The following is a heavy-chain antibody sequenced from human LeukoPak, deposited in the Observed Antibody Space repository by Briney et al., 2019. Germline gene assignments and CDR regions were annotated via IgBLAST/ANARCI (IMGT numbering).Heavy chain of an antibody. CDR1: GFTFSLYG. D-gene: IGHD3-22*01. Sequence: GRSLRLSCAASGFTFSLYGMHWVRQAPGKGLEWVAVMSYHGNNEYYADSVKGRFTISRDNSKNTLYLQMNSLTAEDTAVYYCARCPESSGYYYELDSWGQGTLVTVSS. CDR3: ARCPESSGYYYELDS. J-gene: IGHJ4*02. V-gene: IGHV3-30*03. CDR2: MSYHGNNE.